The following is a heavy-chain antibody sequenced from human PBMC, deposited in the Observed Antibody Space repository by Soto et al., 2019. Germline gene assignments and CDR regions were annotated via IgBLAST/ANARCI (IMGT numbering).Heavy chain of an antibody. CDR3: VKDPYGSGTYFDY. Sequence: PGGSLRLSCSASGFTFSSYAMHWVRQAPGKGLEYVSAISSNGGSTYYADSVKGRFTISRDNSRNTLYLQMSSLRAEDTAVYYCVKDPYGSGTYFDYWGQGTLVTVSS. D-gene: IGHD3-10*01. V-gene: IGHV3-64D*06. J-gene: IGHJ4*02. CDR1: GFTFSSYA. CDR2: ISSNGGST.